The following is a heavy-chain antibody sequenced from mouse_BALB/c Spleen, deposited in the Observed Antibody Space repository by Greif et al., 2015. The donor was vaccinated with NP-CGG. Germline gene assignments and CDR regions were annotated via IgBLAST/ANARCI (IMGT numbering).Heavy chain of an antibody. J-gene: IGHJ3*01. Sequence: VHLVESGAELMKPGASVKISCKATGYTFSSYWIEWVKQRPGHGLEWIGEILPGSGSTNYNEKFKGKATFTADTSSNTAYMQLSSLTSEDSAVYYCARTSGLYGNYSAYWGQGTLVTVSA. D-gene: IGHD2-1*01. V-gene: IGHV1-9*01. CDR3: ARTSGLYGNYSAY. CDR2: ILPGSGST. CDR1: GYTFSSYW.